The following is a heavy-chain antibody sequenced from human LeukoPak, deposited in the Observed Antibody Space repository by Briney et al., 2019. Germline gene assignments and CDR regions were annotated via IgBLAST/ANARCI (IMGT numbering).Heavy chain of an antibody. J-gene: IGHJ6*02. D-gene: IGHD3-3*01. V-gene: IGHV3-21*01. CDR2: ISSSSSYI. CDR1: GFTFSSYS. CDR3: ARVPYDFWSGSPYGMDV. Sequence: GGSLRLSCAASGFTFSSYSMNWVRQAPGKGLEWVSSISSSSSYIYYADSVKGRFTISRDNAKNSLYLQMNSLSAEDTAVYYCARVPYDFWSGSPYGMDVWGQGTTVTVSS.